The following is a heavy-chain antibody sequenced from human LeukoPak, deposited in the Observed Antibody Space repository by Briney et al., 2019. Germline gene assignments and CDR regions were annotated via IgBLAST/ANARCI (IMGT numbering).Heavy chain of an antibody. V-gene: IGHV4-38-2*02. CDR3: ARGFDYYDSSGYLSNWYFDL. D-gene: IGHD3-22*01. CDR2: ISHSGST. CDR1: CYSISIALY. J-gene: IGHJ2*01. Sequence: SETLSLTCTVSCYSISIALYWGRIRQPPGKGLEWIGSISHSGSTYYNPSLKSRVTISVDTSKNQFSLNLSSVTAADTAVYYCARGFDYYDSSGYLSNWYFDLWGRGTLVTVSS.